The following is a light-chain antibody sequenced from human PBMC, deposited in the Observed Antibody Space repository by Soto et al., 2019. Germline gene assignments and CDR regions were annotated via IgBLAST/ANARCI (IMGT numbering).Light chain of an antibody. V-gene: IGKV1-17*03. CDR3: LQHNSYPFT. Sequence: DIQMTQSPSAVSASVGDRVTITCRASQDIGNSLAWFQQKPGKVPERLIYAASTLQSGVTSRFSGSGSGTEFTLTISRLQPEDFAAYYCLQHNSYPFTFGPGTKVDI. CDR1: QDIGNS. J-gene: IGKJ3*01. CDR2: AAS.